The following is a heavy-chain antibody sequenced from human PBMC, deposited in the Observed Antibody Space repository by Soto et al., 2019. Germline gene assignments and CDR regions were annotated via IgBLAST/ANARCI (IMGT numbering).Heavy chain of an antibody. CDR1: GGSISSSNW. D-gene: IGHD6-13*01. CDR3: ARSSSWYVGTTFPPTRYNWFDP. V-gene: IGHV4-4*02. Sequence: SETLSLTCAVSGGSISSSNWWSWVRQPPGKGLEWIGEIYHSGSTNYNPSLKSRVTISVDKSKNQFSLKLSSVTAADTAVYYCARSSSWYVGTTFPPTRYNWFDPWGQGTLVTVSS. CDR2: IYHSGST. J-gene: IGHJ5*02.